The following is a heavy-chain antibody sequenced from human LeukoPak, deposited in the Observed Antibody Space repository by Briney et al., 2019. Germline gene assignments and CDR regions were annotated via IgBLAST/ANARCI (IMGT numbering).Heavy chain of an antibody. J-gene: IGHJ1*01. CDR3: ASEMRIGRDGYTEYFEH. V-gene: IGHV3-53*05. CDR2: IYSAGTT. CDR1: GFSVSRKYY. D-gene: IGHD5-24*01. Sequence: GGSLRLSCAASGFSVSRKYYMNWVRQAPGKGLEWVSVIYSAGTTYYADSVKGRFTISRDHSKNTLYLQMNSLRGEDTAVYYCASEMRIGRDGYTEYFEHWGQGTLVTVSS.